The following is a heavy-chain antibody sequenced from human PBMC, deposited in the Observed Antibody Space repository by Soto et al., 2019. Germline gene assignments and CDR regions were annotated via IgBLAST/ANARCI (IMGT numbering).Heavy chain of an antibody. V-gene: IGHV3-33*01. CDR1: EFTFSSYG. CDR3: ARLQLLVGGYYYGLDV. D-gene: IGHD6-19*01. Sequence: QVQLVESGGGVVQPGRSLRLSCAASEFTFSSYGMHWVRQAPGKGLEWVAVIWYDGSNKYYADSVKGRFTIARDNSKNALYLQMISLRAEDPAVYYCARLQLLVGGYYYGLDVWGPGTTVTVSS. J-gene: IGHJ6*02. CDR2: IWYDGSNK.